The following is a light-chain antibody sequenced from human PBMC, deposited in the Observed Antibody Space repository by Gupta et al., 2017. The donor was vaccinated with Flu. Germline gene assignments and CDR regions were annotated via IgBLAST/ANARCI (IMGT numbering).Light chain of an antibody. CDR1: QSVLYSCNNKSC. Sequence: DIVVRQCPDSLAVSLGEMVTSNCKSSQSVLYSCNNKSCLAWYQQKSGQPPKLLIYCASTRESGVPDRLSGSGSGTDFTLTISSLQAEDVAVYYCQQYYSSPWTFGQGTKVEIK. CDR3: QQYYSSPWT. J-gene: IGKJ1*01. V-gene: IGKV4-1*01. CDR2: CAS.